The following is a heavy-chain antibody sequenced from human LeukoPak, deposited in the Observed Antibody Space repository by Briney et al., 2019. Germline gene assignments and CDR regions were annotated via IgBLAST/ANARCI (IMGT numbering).Heavy chain of an antibody. D-gene: IGHD1-14*01. Sequence: GGYLRLSCAVSRFAFSTYAMTWVRQAPGQGLEYVSTISSNGADTYYADSVKGRFTISRDNSKNTLYLQMTSLRVEDTAVYYCANYRKPQGLDYWGQGTLVTVSS. J-gene: IGHJ4*02. CDR1: RFAFSTYA. V-gene: IGHV3-23*01. CDR3: ANYRKPQGLDY. CDR2: ISSNGADT.